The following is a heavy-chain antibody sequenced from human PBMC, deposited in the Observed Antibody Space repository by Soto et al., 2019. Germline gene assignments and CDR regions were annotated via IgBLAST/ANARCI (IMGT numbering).Heavy chain of an antibody. J-gene: IGHJ5*02. D-gene: IGHD2-15*01. CDR3: ARLQSEIVVVVAATLRFGWFDP. CDR2: IYHSGST. Sequence: QLQLQESGSGLVKPSQTLSLTCAVSGGSISSGGYSWSWIRQPPGKGLEWIGYIYHSGSTYYNPSLKSRVTISVDRSKNQFSLKLSSVTAADTAVYYCARLQSEIVVVVAATLRFGWFDPWGQGTLVTVSS. V-gene: IGHV4-30-2*01. CDR1: GGSISSGGYS.